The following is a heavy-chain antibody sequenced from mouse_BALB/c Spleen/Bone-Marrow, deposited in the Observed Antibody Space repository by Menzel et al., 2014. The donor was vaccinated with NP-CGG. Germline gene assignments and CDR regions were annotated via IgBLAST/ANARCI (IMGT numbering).Heavy chain of an antibody. J-gene: IGHJ3*01. Sequence: AQLQQSGAELVKPGASVKLSGTASGFHITNAYMQWMRQRPEQGLEWIGRIAPANGNTEYDAKFQGKATITADTSSNTACLQLSRLTDEDTVGYCCVRKPGQVNFWGQGTLVTVSA. D-gene: IGHD4-1*01. CDR1: GFHITNAY. CDR3: VRKPGQVNF. V-gene: IGHV14-3*02. CDR2: IAPANGNT.